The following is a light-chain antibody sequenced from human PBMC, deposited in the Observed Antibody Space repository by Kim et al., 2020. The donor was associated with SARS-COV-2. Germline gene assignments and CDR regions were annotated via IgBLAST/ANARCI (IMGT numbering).Light chain of an antibody. Sequence: SIGDRVSITCRASQDIRNDLNWYQQKPGKAPKLLINGASNLQKGVPSRFSGSGSGTDFTFTITSLQPEDIATYYCQQYDNLPLTFGGGTKLDIK. J-gene: IGKJ4*01. CDR3: QQYDNLPLT. V-gene: IGKV1-33*01. CDR2: GAS. CDR1: QDIRND.